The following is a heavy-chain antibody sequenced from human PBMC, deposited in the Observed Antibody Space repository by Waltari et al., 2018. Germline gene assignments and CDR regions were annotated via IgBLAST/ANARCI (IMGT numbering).Heavy chain of an antibody. D-gene: IGHD2-2*01. CDR2: IKQDGSEK. CDR1: GFTFSSYW. Sequence: EVQLVESGGGLVQPGGSLRLSCAASGFTFSSYWMSRVRQAPGKGLEWVANIKQDGSEKYYVDSVKGRFTISRDNAKNSLYLQMNSLRAEDTAVYYCARSPGTSRYGMDVWGQGTTVTVSS. CDR3: ARSPGTSRYGMDV. V-gene: IGHV3-7*01. J-gene: IGHJ6*02.